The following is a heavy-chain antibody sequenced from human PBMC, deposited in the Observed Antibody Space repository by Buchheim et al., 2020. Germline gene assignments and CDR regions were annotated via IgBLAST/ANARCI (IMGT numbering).Heavy chain of an antibody. D-gene: IGHD2-15*01. V-gene: IGHV3-72*01. CDR3: ARAYLSGGWGYSGST. J-gene: IGHJ5*02. Sequence: EVQLVESGGGLVQPGGSLRLSCVVSGFIFCDHYMDWVRQAPGKGLEWVGRTRNKARSYTTAYSASVQGRFTISSYDSKNSLYLQMSSLKTEDAAVYYCARAYLSGGWGYSGSTWGKGTL. CDR2: TRNKARSYTT. CDR1: GFIFCDHY.